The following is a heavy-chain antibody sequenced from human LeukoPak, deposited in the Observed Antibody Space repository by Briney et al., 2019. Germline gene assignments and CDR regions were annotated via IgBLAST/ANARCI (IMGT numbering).Heavy chain of an antibody. CDR3: AREGGGSYGFDY. D-gene: IGHD1-26*01. CDR1: GGTFSGYA. V-gene: IGHV1-69*13. J-gene: IGHJ4*02. Sequence: SVKVSCKASGGTFSGYAISWVRQAPGQGLEWMGGIIPIFGTANYAQKFQGRVTITADESTSTAYMELSSLRSEDTAVYYCAREGGGSYGFDYWGQGTLVTVSS. CDR2: IIPIFGTA.